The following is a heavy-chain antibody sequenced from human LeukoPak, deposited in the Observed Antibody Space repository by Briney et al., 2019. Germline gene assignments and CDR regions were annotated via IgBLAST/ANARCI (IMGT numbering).Heavy chain of an antibody. CDR1: GFTFSGYG. V-gene: IGHV3-11*01. Sequence: GGSLRLSCAASGFTFSGYGMSWIRQAPGKGLEWISYISLSGNSRHYADAVKGRFTISRDNAKNSLYLEIHTLRAEDTATYYCARAYASTGVDSWGQGALVIVTS. J-gene: IGHJ4*02. D-gene: IGHD4-11*01. CDR2: ISLSGNSR. CDR3: ARAYASTGVDS.